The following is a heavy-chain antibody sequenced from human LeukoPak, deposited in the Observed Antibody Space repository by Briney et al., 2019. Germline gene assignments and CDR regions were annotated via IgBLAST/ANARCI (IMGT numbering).Heavy chain of an antibody. CDR3: ARRAYDAFDI. CDR1: GFTFSDNY. Sequence: GSLRLSCAASGFTFSDNYMSWIRQAPGKGLEWISYISNSANIIYYADSVRGRFIISRDNASSSLYLHMNSLRAEDTAMYYCARRAYDAFDIWGQGTMVTVSS. J-gene: IGHJ3*02. CDR2: ISNSANII. V-gene: IGHV3-11*01.